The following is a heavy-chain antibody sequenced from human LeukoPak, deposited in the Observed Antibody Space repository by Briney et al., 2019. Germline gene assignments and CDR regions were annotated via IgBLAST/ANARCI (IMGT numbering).Heavy chain of an antibody. Sequence: QSGGSLRLSCAASGFTFSSYAMHWVRQAPGKGLEWVAVISYDGSNKYYADSVKGRFTISRDNSKNTLYLQMNSLRAEDTAVYYCARDLFKDYDILTGLDYWGQGTLVTVSS. CDR1: GFTFSSYA. D-gene: IGHD3-9*01. CDR2: ISYDGSNK. J-gene: IGHJ4*02. V-gene: IGHV3-30-3*01. CDR3: ARDLFKDYDILTGLDY.